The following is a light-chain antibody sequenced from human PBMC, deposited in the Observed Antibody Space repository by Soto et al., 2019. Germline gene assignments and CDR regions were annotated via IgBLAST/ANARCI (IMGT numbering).Light chain of an antibody. Sequence: LTQPASVSGSPGQSITISCTGTSSDVGSYNLVSWYQQHPGKAPKPMIYEGSKRPSGVSNRFSGSKSGNTASLTISGLQAEDEADYYCCSYAGSSTFVFGTGTKV. J-gene: IGLJ1*01. CDR3: CSYAGSSTFV. CDR2: EGS. V-gene: IGLV2-23*01. CDR1: SSDVGSYNL.